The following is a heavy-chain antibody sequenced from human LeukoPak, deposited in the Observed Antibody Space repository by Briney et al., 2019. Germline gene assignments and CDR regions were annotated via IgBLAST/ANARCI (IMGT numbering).Heavy chain of an antibody. CDR3: ATSGGSNWFFDY. V-gene: IGHV3-53*01. D-gene: IGHD6-13*01. CDR2: IYSDGST. Sequence: PGGSLRLSCAACGFTVSSNYMSWVRQGPGKGLEWVSLIYSDGSTFYADSVKGRFTISRDNSKNTLYLQMNSLRAEDTAVYYCATSGGSNWFFDYWGQGTLVTVSS. J-gene: IGHJ4*02. CDR1: GFTVSSNY.